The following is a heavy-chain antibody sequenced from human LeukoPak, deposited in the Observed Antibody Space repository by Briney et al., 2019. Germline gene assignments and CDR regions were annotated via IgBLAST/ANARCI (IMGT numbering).Heavy chain of an antibody. CDR2: INHSGST. V-gene: IGHV4-34*01. CDR3: ARSGYQLPGDY. CDR1: GGSFSGYY. D-gene: IGHD2-2*01. J-gene: IGHJ4*02. Sequence: PSETLSLTCAVYGGSFSGYYWSWIRQPPGKGLEWVGEINHSGSTNYNPSLKSRVTLSVDKSKKQFSLKLSSVTVANTAVYYCARSGYQLPGDYWGQGTLVTVSS.